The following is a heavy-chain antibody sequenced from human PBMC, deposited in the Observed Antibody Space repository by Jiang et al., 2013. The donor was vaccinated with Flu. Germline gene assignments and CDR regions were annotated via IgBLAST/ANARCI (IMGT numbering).Heavy chain of an antibody. CDR2: IYYSGTT. Sequence: GSGLVKPSETLSLTCTVSGDSISSSSYYWVWIRQSPGKGLEWIGSIYYSGTTYYNPSLKSRVTISIDTSKNQFSVNLSSVTAADTAVYYCARDRDDYGGNGDFDFWGQGTLVTVSS. V-gene: IGHV4-39*07. CDR1: GDSISSSSYY. J-gene: IGHJ4*02. CDR3: ARDRDDYGGNGDFDF. D-gene: IGHD4-23*01.